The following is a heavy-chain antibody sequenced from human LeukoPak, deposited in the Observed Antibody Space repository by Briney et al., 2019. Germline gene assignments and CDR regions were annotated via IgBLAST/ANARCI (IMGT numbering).Heavy chain of an antibody. D-gene: IGHD6-19*01. Sequence: PGGSLRLSCAGSGFTFSSYWMHWVRQAPGKGLVWVSRINGDGGSTTNADSVKGRFTISRDNAKNTLHLQMNSLRADDTAVYYCARGDSSGWDWYFDLWGRGTLVTVSS. J-gene: IGHJ2*01. CDR2: INGDGGST. CDR3: ARGDSSGWDWYFDL. V-gene: IGHV3-74*01. CDR1: GFTFSSYW.